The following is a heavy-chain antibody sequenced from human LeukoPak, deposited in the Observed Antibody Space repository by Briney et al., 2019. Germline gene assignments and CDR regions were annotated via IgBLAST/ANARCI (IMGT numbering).Heavy chain of an antibody. J-gene: IGHJ6*02. D-gene: IGHD2-15*01. CDR2: ISSSSSYI. Sequence: KPGGSLRLSCAASGFTFSSYSMNWVRQAPGKGLEWVSSISSSSSYIYYADSVKGRFTISRDNAKNSLYLQMNSLRAEDTAVYYCARDKDREGRDYYYYGMDVWGQGTTVTVSS. V-gene: IGHV3-21*01. CDR1: GFTFSSYS. CDR3: ARDKDREGRDYYYYGMDV.